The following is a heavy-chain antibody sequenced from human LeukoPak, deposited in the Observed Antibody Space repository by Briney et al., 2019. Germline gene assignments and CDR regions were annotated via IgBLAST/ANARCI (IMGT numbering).Heavy chain of an antibody. CDR1: SGSFSGYY. Sequence: SETLSLTCSVYSGSFSGYYWSWIRQPPGKGLEWIGEINHSGSTNYNPSLKSRVTISVDTSKNQFSLKLSSVTAADTAVYYCATAFGGSYGGWGQGTLVTVSS. J-gene: IGHJ4*02. CDR3: ATAFGGSYGG. V-gene: IGHV4-34*01. D-gene: IGHD1-26*01. CDR2: INHSGST.